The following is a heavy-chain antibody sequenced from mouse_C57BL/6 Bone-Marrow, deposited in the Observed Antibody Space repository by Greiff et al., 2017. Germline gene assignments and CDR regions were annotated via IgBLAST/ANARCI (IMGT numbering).Heavy chain of an antibody. Sequence: VKVVESGAELARPGASVKLSCKASGYTFTSYGISWVKQRTGQGLEWIGEIYPRSGNTYYNEKFKGKATLTADKSSSTAYMELRSLTSEDSAVYFCAREGGSYAMDYWGQGTSVTVSS. CDR3: AREGGSYAMDY. CDR2: IYPRSGNT. V-gene: IGHV1-81*01. CDR1: GYTFTSYG. D-gene: IGHD1-1*01. J-gene: IGHJ4*01.